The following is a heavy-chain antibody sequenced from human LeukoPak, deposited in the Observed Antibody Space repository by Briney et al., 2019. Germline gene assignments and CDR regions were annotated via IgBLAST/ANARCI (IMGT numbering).Heavy chain of an antibody. D-gene: IGHD3-22*01. CDR2: INHSGST. CDR3: AATYYYDSSGYTLTR. CDR1: GGSFSGYY. J-gene: IGHJ4*02. Sequence: PSETLSLTCAVYGGSFSGYYWSWIRQPPGKGLEWIGEINHSGSTNYNPSLKSRVTISVDTSKNQFSLKLSSVTAADTAVYYCAATYYYDSSGYTLTRWGQGTLVTVSS. V-gene: IGHV4-34*01.